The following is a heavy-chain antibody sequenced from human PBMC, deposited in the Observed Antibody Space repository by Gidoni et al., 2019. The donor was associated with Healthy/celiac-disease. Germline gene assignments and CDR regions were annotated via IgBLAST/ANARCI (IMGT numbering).Heavy chain of an antibody. V-gene: IGHV3-66*01. CDR3: ARETSDYYDSSGYYYVGAFDI. D-gene: IGHD3-22*01. CDR1: GFTVSSNY. Sequence: EVQLVESGGGLVQPGGSLRLSCAASGFTVSSNYMSWVRQAPGKGLEWVSVIYSGGSTYYADSVKGRFTISRDNSKNTLYLQMNSLRAEDTAVYYCARETSDYYDSSGYYYVGAFDIWGQGTMVTVSS. J-gene: IGHJ3*02. CDR2: IYSGGST.